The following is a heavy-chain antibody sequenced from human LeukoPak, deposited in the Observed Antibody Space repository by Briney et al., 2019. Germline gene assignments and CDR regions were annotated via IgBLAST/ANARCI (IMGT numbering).Heavy chain of an antibody. CDR1: GDSISSNDYY. D-gene: IGHD2-2*02. CDR3: ASAIIRTPYFDY. V-gene: IGHV4-30-4*01. Sequence: PSQTLSLTCTVYGDSISSNDYYWSWIRQPPGKGLEWIGYIYYSGYTYYNPSLKSRVTISVDTSKKQFSLKLSSVTAADTAVYYCASAIIRTPYFDYWGQGTLVTVSS. J-gene: IGHJ4*02. CDR2: IYYSGYT.